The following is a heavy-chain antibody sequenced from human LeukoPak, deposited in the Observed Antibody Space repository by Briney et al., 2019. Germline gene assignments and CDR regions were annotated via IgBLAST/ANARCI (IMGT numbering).Heavy chain of an antibody. CDR1: GGSISSYY. CDR3: ARGHYEFGELANWFDP. Sequence: KPSETLSLTCTVSGGSISSYYWSWIRQPPGKGLEWIGYIYYSVSTNYNPSLKSGFTISVDTSNNQFSLKLSSVTAADTAVYYCARGHYEFGELANWFDPWGQGTLVTVSS. V-gene: IGHV4-59*01. D-gene: IGHD3-10*01. J-gene: IGHJ5*02. CDR2: IYYSVST.